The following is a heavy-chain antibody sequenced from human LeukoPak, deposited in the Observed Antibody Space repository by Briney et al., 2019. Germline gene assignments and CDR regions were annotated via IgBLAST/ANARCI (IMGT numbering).Heavy chain of an antibody. CDR3: ARLAASCSSSSCSFDY. D-gene: IGHD2-2*01. J-gene: IGHJ4*02. V-gene: IGHV4-39*01. CDR2: IYYSGST. CDR1: GGSISSSSYC. Sequence: SETLSLTCTVSGGSISSSSYCWGWIRQPPGKGLEWIGNIYYSGSTYYNPSLKSRVTVSVDTSKNQFSLKLSSVTAADTAVYSCARLAASCSSSSCSFDYWGQGTLVTVSS.